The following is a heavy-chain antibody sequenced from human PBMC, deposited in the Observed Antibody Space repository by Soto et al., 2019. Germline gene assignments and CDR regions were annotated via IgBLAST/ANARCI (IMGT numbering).Heavy chain of an antibody. D-gene: IGHD1-26*01. CDR1: GYTFTSCA. CDR3: ARDHGGSYPFYYFDY. Sequence: ASVKVSCKASGYTFTSCAMHWVRQAPGQRLEWMGWINAGNGNTKYSQKFQGRVTITRDTSASTAYMELSSLRSEDTAVYYCARDHGGSYPFYYFDYWGQGTLVTVSS. V-gene: IGHV1-3*01. CDR2: INAGNGNT. J-gene: IGHJ4*02.